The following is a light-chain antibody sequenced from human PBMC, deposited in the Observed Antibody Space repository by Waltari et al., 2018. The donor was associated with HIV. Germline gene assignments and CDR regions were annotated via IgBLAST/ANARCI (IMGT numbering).Light chain of an antibody. J-gene: IGLJ2*01. Sequence: QSALTQPPSASGSPGQSVTISCTGTSSDVGGYTYVSGYQPHPGKAPKPMIYEVNNRPSGVRGRSSGSKSGNAASLTVSGRQSEDEADYYCSSYAGSNNFLFGGGTKLTVL. CDR3: SSYAGSNNFL. V-gene: IGLV2-8*01. CDR1: SSDVGGYTY. CDR2: EVN.